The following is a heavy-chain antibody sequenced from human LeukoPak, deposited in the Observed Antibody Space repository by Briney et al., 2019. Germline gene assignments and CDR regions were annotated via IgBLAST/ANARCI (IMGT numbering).Heavy chain of an antibody. J-gene: IGHJ4*02. V-gene: IGHV3-30*18. CDR1: GFTFSSYG. CDR2: ISYDGSNK. D-gene: IGHD3-9*01. CDR3: AKDWYDILTGYLFDY. Sequence: GSLRLSCAASGFTFSSYGMHWVRQAPGKGLEWVAVISYDGSNKYYADSVKGRFTISRDNSKNTLYLQMNSLRVEDTAVYYCAKDWYDILTGYLFDYWGQGTLVTVSS.